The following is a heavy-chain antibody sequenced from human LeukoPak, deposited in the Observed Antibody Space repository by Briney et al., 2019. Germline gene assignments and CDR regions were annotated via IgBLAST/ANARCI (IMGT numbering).Heavy chain of an antibody. D-gene: IGHD6-25*01. Sequence: TRGSLRLSCAASGFTFDDYAMHWVRQAPGKGLEWVSLISGDGGSTYYADSVKGRFTISRDNSKNSLYLQMNSLRTEDTALYYCAKDIGISATQYYYYYGMDVWGQGTTVTVSS. CDR1: GFTFDDYA. CDR2: ISGDGGST. J-gene: IGHJ6*02. CDR3: AKDIGISATQYYYYYGMDV. V-gene: IGHV3-43*02.